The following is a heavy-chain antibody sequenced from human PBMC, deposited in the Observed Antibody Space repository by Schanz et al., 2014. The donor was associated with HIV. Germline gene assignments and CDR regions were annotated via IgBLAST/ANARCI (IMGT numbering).Heavy chain of an antibody. V-gene: IGHV1-18*01. J-gene: IGHJ4*02. CDR2: ISAYNGNT. D-gene: IGHD3-22*01. CDR3: ARAYDRSGYYYGY. CDR1: GYTFTSYG. Sequence: QVQLVQSGAEVKKPGASVKVSCKASGYTFTSYGISWVRQAPGQGLEWMGWISAYNGNTNYAPKFQGRVTMTRDTSTTTVYMELRSLRSDDRAVYYCARAYDRSGYYYGYWGQGTLVTVSS.